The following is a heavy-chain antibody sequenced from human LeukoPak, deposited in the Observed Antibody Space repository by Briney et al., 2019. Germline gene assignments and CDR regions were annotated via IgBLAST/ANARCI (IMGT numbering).Heavy chain of an antibody. D-gene: IGHD3-3*01. Sequence: GGSLRLSCAASGFIFRSYGMTWVRQAPGKGLEWVSGIYKNGRERYGDSVKGRFTISRDNSKNTLYLQMHSLRVEDTAVYYCAPLEWDYAGGLDVWGQGTTVTVSS. CDR3: APLEWDYAGGLDV. CDR1: GFIFRSYG. J-gene: IGHJ6*02. CDR2: IYKNGRER. V-gene: IGHV3-23*05.